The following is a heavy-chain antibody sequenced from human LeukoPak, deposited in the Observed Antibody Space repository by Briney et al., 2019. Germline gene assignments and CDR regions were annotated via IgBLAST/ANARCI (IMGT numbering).Heavy chain of an antibody. CDR3: ARRLTQYDCFDP. D-gene: IGHD2-2*01. V-gene: IGHV6-1*01. Sequence: SQTLSLTCAISGDSVSSNSVTWNWIRQSPSRGLEWLGRTYYRSTWYNGYAVSVRGRITVNPDTSKNQFSLHLNSVTHEDTAVYYCARRLTQYDCFDPWGQGILVTVSS. CDR2: TYYRSTWYN. CDR1: GDSVSSNSVT. J-gene: IGHJ5*02.